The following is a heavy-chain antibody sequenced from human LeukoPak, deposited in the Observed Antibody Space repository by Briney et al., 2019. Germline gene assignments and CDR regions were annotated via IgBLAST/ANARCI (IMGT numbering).Heavy chain of an antibody. J-gene: IGHJ2*01. V-gene: IGHV3-21*01. CDR2: ISSSSSYI. CDR1: GFTFSSYS. Sequence: GGSLRLSCAASGFTFSSYSMNWVRQAPGKGLEWVSSISSSSSYIYYADSVKGRFTISRDNAKNSLYLQMNSLRAEDTAVYYCARDLQCVYWYFDLWGRGTLVTVSS. D-gene: IGHD4-11*01. CDR3: ARDLQCVYWYFDL.